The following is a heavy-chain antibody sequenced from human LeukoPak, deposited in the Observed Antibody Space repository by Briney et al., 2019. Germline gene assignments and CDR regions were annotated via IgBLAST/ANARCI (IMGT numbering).Heavy chain of an antibody. Sequence: GRSLRLSCAASGFTFDDYAMHWVRQAPGKGLEWVSGISWNSGSIGYADSVKGRFTISRDNSKNSLYLQMNRLRTEDTAMYYCARVRAYPYNSSPRHWFNPWGQGTLVTVSS. CDR1: GFTFDDYA. V-gene: IGHV3-9*01. J-gene: IGHJ5*02. CDR2: ISWNSGSI. CDR3: ARVRAYPYNSSPRHWFNP. D-gene: IGHD1-14*01.